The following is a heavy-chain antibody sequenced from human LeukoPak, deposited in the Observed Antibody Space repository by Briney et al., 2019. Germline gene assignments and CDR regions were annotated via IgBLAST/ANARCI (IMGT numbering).Heavy chain of an antibody. Sequence: GGSLRLSCAASGFSFSRFAMHWVRQAPGKGLEYVSTITYNGGRTYYGNSVKGRFTISRDNSKNTLYLQMDSLRAEDMAVYYCARERYGGYDFDAFDMWGQGTMVTVSS. J-gene: IGHJ3*02. D-gene: IGHD5-12*01. CDR3: ARERYGGYDFDAFDM. CDR1: GFSFSRFA. V-gene: IGHV3-64*01. CDR2: ITYNGGRT.